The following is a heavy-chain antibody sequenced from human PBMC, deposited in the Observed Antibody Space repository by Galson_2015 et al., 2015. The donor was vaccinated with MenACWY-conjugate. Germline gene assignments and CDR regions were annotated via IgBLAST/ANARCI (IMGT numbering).Heavy chain of an antibody. CDR1: GDSVSSNSAA. CDR2: TYYRSKRYN. CDR3: ARVRGGSHNWVDP. D-gene: IGHD2-15*01. Sequence: CAISGDSVSSNSAAWHWIRQSPSRGLEWLGRTYYRSKRYNDYAVSVKSRITNNPDTSKKQFSPHLNSVTPEDPAVYYCARVRGGSHNWVDPWGQGTLVTVSS. V-gene: IGHV6-1*01. J-gene: IGHJ5*02.